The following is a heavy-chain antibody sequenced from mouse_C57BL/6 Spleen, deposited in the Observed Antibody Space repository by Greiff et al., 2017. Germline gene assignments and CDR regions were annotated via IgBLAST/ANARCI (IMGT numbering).Heavy chain of an antibody. Sequence: EVQLQQSGPELVKPGASVKIPCKASGYTFTDYNMDWVKQSHGKSLEWIGDINPNNGGTIYNQKFKGKATLTVDKSSSTAHMELRSLTSEDTAVYYCARRDYYGSSSFDYWGQGTTLTVAS. D-gene: IGHD1-1*01. CDR1: GYTFTDYN. V-gene: IGHV1-18*01. CDR2: INPNNGGT. CDR3: ARRDYYGSSSFDY. J-gene: IGHJ2*01.